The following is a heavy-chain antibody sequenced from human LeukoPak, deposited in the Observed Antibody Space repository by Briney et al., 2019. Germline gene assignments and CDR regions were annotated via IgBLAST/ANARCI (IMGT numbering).Heavy chain of an antibody. Sequence: ASVKVSCKVSGYTLTELSMHWVRQAPGKGLEWMGGFDPEDGETIYAQKFQGRVTMTEDTSTDTAYMELSSLRSEDTAVYYCATDGGSSSWYYYYYGMDVWGQGTTVTVSS. J-gene: IGHJ6*02. CDR2: FDPEDGET. CDR1: GYTLTELS. V-gene: IGHV1-24*01. D-gene: IGHD6-13*01. CDR3: ATDGGSSSWYYYYYGMDV.